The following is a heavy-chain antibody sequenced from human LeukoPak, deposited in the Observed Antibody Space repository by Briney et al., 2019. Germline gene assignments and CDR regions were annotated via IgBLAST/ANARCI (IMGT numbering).Heavy chain of an antibody. CDR3: ARERSVNGDGCYAS. D-gene: IGHD2-21*01. J-gene: IGHJ4*02. V-gene: IGHV1-3*04. Sequence: ASVKVSCKTSGYILTNYAMHWVRQATGQRLEWMGWINTGNGNIKYSQKFQGRVTTTIDTSASTAYMELSSLRFEDTAVYYCARERSVNGDGCYASWGQGTLVTVSS. CDR2: INTGNGNI. CDR1: GYILTNYA.